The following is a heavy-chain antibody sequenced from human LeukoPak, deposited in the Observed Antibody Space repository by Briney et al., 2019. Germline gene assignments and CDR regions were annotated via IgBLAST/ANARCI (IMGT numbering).Heavy chain of an antibody. V-gene: IGHV4-59*12. J-gene: IGHJ5*02. D-gene: IGHD3-10*01. CDR2: IHYSGST. Sequence: SETLSLTCTVSGGSIRSSYWSWIRQPPGKGLEWIGHIHYSGSTNYNPSLKSRVTMSVDTSKNQFSLKLSSVTAADTAVYYCARATYYYGSDLNWFDPWGQGTLVTVSS. CDR3: ARATYYYGSDLNWFDP. CDR1: GGSIRSSY.